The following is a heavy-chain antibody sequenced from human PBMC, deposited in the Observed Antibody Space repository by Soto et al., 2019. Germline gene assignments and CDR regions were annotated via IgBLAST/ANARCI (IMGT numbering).Heavy chain of an antibody. CDR3: ARGNGDIDY. J-gene: IGHJ4*02. V-gene: IGHV1-46*01. CDR1: GYTFTRYH. D-gene: IGHD4-17*01. CDR2: INPSGDNT. Sequence: ASVKVSCKASGYTFTRYHLHWVRQAPGQGLEWMGIINPSGDNTNYAQKLQGRVTMTTDTSTSTAYMELRSLRSDDTAVYYCARGNGDIDYWGQGTLVTVSS.